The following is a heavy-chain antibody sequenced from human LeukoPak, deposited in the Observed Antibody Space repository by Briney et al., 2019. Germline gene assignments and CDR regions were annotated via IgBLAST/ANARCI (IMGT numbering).Heavy chain of an antibody. CDR3: AKTRRDYGDYEKAYYYYGMDV. CDR1: GFTVSSNE. CDR2: ISGGST. V-gene: IGHV3-38-3*01. Sequence: GGSLRLSCAASGFTVSSNEMSWVRQAPGKGLEWVSSISGGSTYYADSRKGRFTISRDNSKNTLHLQMNSLRAEDTAVYYCAKTRRDYGDYEKAYYYYGMDVWGQGTTVTVSS. J-gene: IGHJ6*02. D-gene: IGHD4-17*01.